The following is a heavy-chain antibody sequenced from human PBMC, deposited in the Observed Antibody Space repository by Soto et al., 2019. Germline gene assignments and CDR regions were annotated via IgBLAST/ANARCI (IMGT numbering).Heavy chain of an antibody. D-gene: IGHD6-13*01. V-gene: IGHV3-33*01. CDR3: TRDGGIAGAATDDAYYYGIDV. CDR1: GFTFTNYG. CDR2: LWSDGSTE. Sequence: DLVESGGGVVQPGRSLRLSCAASGFTFTNYGIHWVRQAPGRGLEWVAILWSDGSTEYYADSVKGRFSVSRDNSRNTLYLQMNSPMAEDTAVCYCTRDGGIAGAATDDAYYYGIDVWRHGTTVTVSS. J-gene: IGHJ6*02.